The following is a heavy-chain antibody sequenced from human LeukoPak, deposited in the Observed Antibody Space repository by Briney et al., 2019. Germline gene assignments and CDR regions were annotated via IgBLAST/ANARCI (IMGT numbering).Heavy chain of an antibody. D-gene: IGHD3-3*01. CDR1: GGSISSYY. CDR3: ARGRSDDFWSGYYTVDY. Sequence: SETLSLTCTVSGGSISSYYWSWIRQPPGKGLEWIGYIYYSGSTSYNPSLKSRVTISVDTSKNQFSLKLSSVTAADTAVYYCARGRSDDFWSGYYTVDYWGQGTLVTVSS. V-gene: IGHV4-59*12. J-gene: IGHJ4*02. CDR2: IYYSGST.